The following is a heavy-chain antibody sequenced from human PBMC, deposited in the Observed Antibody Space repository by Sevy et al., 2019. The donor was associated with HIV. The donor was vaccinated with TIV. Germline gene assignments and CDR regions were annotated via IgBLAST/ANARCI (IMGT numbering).Heavy chain of an antibody. CDR1: GFNVYSDD. Sequence: GGSLRLSCAASGFNVYSDDMTWVRQAPGKGLEWVSVIYSDGTTYYADPVRGRFTVSRDNSKHTVSLQMNSLRVEDTAGYYCARGGRVFYYYGMDVWGQGTTVTVSS. J-gene: IGHJ6*02. V-gene: IGHV3-53*01. D-gene: IGHD3-16*01. CDR2: IYSDGTT. CDR3: ARGGRVFYYYGMDV.